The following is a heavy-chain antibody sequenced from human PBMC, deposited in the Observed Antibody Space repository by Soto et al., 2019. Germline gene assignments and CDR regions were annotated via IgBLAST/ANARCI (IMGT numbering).Heavy chain of an antibody. CDR2: ISYDGSNK. Sequence: QVQLVESGGGVVQPGRSLRLSCAASGFTFSTFGMHWVRQAPGKGLEWVAVISYDGSNKYYADSVKGRFTISRDNSKNTLYLQMYSLRAEDTAVYYCTMPTSYNSGWFGVFDYWGQGALVTVSS. V-gene: IGHV3-30*03. J-gene: IGHJ4*02. D-gene: IGHD6-19*01. CDR1: GFTFSTFG. CDR3: TMPTSYNSGWFGVFDY.